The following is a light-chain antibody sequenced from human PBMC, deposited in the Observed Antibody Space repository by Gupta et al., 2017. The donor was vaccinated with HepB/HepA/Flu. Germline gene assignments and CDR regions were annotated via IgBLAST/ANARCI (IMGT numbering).Light chain of an antibody. CDR3: CSYAGGGTYV. Sequence: QSALTQPASVSGSPGQSITISCTGTSSDVGTYNLVSWYQQHPGKAPKLMIYEVNKRPSGVSNRFSGSKSDNTASLTIAGLQAEDEADYYCCSYAGGGTYVFGTGTKVTVL. CDR1: SSDVGTYNL. V-gene: IGLV2-23*02. J-gene: IGLJ1*01. CDR2: EVN.